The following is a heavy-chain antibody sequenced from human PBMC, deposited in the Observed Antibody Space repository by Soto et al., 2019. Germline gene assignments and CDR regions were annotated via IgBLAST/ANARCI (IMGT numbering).Heavy chain of an antibody. V-gene: IGHV1-3*01. Sequence: ASVKVSCKASGYTFTSYAVHWVRQAPGQRLEWMGWINAGNGNTKYSQKFQGRVTITRDTSASTAYMELSSLRSEDTAVYYCAKGDIVVVPFYYYMDVWGKGTTVTVSS. CDR1: GYTFTSYA. CDR3: AKGDIVVVPFYYYMDV. J-gene: IGHJ6*03. CDR2: INAGNGNT. D-gene: IGHD2-2*01.